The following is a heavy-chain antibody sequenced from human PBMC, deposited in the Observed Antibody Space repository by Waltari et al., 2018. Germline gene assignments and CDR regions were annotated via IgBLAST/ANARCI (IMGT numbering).Heavy chain of an antibody. V-gene: IGHV1-69*13. CDR1: GGTFSSYA. CDR3: ARGDFWGGMDY. Sequence: QVQLVQSGAEVKKPGSSVKVSCKASGGTFSSYAISWVRQAPGPGLEWMGRINPNCGTENYAQNVQGRVTITADKSTSTAYMELSSLRSEDTAVYYCARGDFWGGMDYWGQGTLVTVSS. CDR2: INPNCGTE. J-gene: IGHJ4*02. D-gene: IGHD3-3*01.